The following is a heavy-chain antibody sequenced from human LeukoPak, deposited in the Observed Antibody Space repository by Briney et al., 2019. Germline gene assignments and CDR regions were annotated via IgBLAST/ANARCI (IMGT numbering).Heavy chain of an antibody. V-gene: IGHV3-23*01. CDR1: GFIFSSYE. D-gene: IGHD6-13*01. J-gene: IGHJ5*02. Sequence: PGGSLRLSCAASGFIFSSYEMNWVRPAPGKGLEWVSSISGTVVSTYYADSVKGRFTISRDNSKNTLYLQMNSLRAEDTAVYYCAKRGYSSSWYLNWFDPWGQGTLVTVSS. CDR3: AKRGYSSSWYLNWFDP. CDR2: ISGTVVST.